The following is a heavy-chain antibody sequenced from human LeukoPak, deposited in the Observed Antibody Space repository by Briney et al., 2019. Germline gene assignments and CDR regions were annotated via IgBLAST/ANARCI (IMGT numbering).Heavy chain of an antibody. CDR1: GFTFSSYA. V-gene: IGHV3-30*02. J-gene: IGHJ4*02. Sequence: PGGSLRLSCAASGFTFSSYAMSWVRQAPGQGLEWVAFIRSDGSNTYYGDSVKGRFTISRDNSKKILHLQMNSLRPGDTALYYCASRYSSSWSLDYWGQGTLVTVSS. CDR2: IRSDGSNT. CDR3: ASRYSSSWSLDY. D-gene: IGHD6-13*01.